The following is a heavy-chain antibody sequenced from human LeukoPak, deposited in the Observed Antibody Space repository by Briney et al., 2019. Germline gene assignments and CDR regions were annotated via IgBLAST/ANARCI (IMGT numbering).Heavy chain of an antibody. CDR3: AKEPHYSNYAYYMDV. J-gene: IGHJ6*03. V-gene: IGHV3-33*06. D-gene: IGHD4-11*01. Sequence: GRSLRLSCAASGFTFSSYGMHWVRQAPGKGLEWVAVIWYDGSNKYYADSVKGRFTISRDNSKNTLYLQMNSLRAEDTAVYYCAKEPHYSNYAYYMDVWGKGTTVTVSS. CDR2: IWYDGSNK. CDR1: GFTFSSYG.